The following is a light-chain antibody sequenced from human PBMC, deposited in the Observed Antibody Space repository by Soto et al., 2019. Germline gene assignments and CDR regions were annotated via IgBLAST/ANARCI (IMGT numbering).Light chain of an antibody. CDR3: QQYGTSITWT. J-gene: IGKJ1*01. CDR1: QSVTNNY. Sequence: EVVLTQSPGTVSLSPGERNTLSCRASQSVTNNYLAWNQQKAGQAPRLLIYAASSRATGIPHRFSGSGSGTDFTLSISRLEPEDFAVYYGQQYGTSITWTFGQGTKVEIK. CDR2: AAS. V-gene: IGKV3-20*01.